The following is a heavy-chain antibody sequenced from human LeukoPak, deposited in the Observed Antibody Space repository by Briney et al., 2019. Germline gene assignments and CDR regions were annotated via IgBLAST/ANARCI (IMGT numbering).Heavy chain of an antibody. V-gene: IGHV3-53*01. CDR3: TRDLTGTTWSENDY. CDR1: GLSVRGSY. D-gene: IGHD6-13*01. CDR2: IYSGDRT. Sequence: GGSLRLSCVASGLSVRGSYMSWGRQAPGKGLEWVSAIYSGDRTYYADSVKGRFTISRDTSKNTLYLQMNNLRADDTAMYYCTRDLTGTTWSENDYWGQGTLVTISS. J-gene: IGHJ4*02.